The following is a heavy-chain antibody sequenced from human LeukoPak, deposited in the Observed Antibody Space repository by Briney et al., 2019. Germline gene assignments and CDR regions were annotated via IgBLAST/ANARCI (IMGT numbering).Heavy chain of an antibody. CDR2: VSASGAST. Sequence: GGSLRLSCAASGFSFSNYAMSWVRQAPGKGLEWVSGVSASGASTYSEDSVKGRFIISRDNSDNTVFLHMNSLRAEDTAVYYCTRQHTVWHVDYWGQGILVTVSS. V-gene: IGHV3-23*01. D-gene: IGHD1-1*01. CDR3: TRQHTVWHVDY. CDR1: GFSFSNYA. J-gene: IGHJ4*02.